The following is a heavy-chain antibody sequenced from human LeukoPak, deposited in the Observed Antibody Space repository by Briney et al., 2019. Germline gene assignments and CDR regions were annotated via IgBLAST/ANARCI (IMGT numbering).Heavy chain of an antibody. J-gene: IGHJ4*02. Sequence: PGRSLRLSCAASGFTFSSDAMHWVRQAPGKGLEWVAVISYDGSNKYHADSVKGRFTISRDNSKNTLYLQMNSLRAEDTAVYYCARDQDGFDYWGQGTLVTVSS. CDR3: ARDQDGFDY. V-gene: IGHV3-30*04. CDR1: GFTFSSDA. CDR2: ISYDGSNK.